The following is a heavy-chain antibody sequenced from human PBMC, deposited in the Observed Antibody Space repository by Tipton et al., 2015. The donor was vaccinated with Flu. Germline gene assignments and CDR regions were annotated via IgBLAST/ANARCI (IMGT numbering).Heavy chain of an antibody. J-gene: IGHJ6*02. CDR1: GFTFSSYD. V-gene: IGHV3-13*01. CDR3: TRGPLPDSNWYNGMDV. CDR2: IGSAGDT. D-gene: IGHD6-13*01. Sequence: GSLRLSCAASGFTFSSYDIHWVRQSIGKGLEWVSGIGSAGDTYYLDSVKGRFTISRDNAKNSLYLQMNSLRVGDTAVYYCTRGPLPDSNWYNGMDVWGQGTTVTVSS.